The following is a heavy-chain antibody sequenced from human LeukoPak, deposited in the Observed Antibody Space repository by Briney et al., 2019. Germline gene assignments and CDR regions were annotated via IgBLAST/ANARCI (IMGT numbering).Heavy chain of an antibody. D-gene: IGHD2-21*02. CDR3: ARRQVVTAIVY. J-gene: IGHJ4*02. Sequence: PSETLSLTCTFSGGSISSGSYYWGWIRQPPGKGLEWIGSIYYSGSTYYNPSLKSRVTISVDTSKNQFSLKLSSVTAADTAVYYCARRQVVTAIVYWGQGTLVTVSS. CDR1: GGSISSGSYY. V-gene: IGHV4-39*01. CDR2: IYYSGST.